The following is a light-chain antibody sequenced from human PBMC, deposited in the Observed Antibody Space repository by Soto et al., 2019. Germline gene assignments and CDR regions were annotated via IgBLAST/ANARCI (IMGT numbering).Light chain of an antibody. CDR2: LEVSGTY. J-gene: IGLJ2*01. Sequence: QLVLTQSSSASASLGSSVKLTCTLSGGHSSYIIAWHQQQPGTAPRYLMKLEVSGTYNKGNGVPDRFSGSSSGADRYLTISNLQSEDEADYYCETLDSDTQREIFGGGTKLTVL. V-gene: IGLV4-60*03. CDR1: GGHSSYI. CDR3: ETLDSDTQREI.